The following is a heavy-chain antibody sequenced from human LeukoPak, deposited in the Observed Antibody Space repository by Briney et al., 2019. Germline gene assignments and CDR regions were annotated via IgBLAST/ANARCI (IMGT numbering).Heavy chain of an antibody. CDR2: IGTAGDT. D-gene: IGHD3-10*01. CDR3: ARAGVHDAFDI. J-gene: IGHJ3*02. Sequence: GGSLRLSCAASGFTFSSYDMHWVRQATGKGLEWVSAIGTAGDTYYPGSVKGRFTISRENAKNSLYLQVNSLRAGDTAVYYCARAGVHDAFDIWGQGTMVTVSS. V-gene: IGHV3-13*01. CDR1: GFTFSSYD.